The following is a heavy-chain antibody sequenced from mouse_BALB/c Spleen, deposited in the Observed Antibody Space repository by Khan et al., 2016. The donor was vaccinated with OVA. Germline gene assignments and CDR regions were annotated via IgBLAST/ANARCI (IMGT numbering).Heavy chain of an antibody. CDR1: GFTFGTYG. V-gene: IGHV5-6*01. CDR2: ISSGGTYS. Sequence: EVKLVESGGDLVKPGGSLKLSCAASGFTFGTYGMSWVRQTPDKRLEWVATISSGGTYSYSPDSLKGRFTISRDNAKNTLYLQMNSLKSEDTAMYYCARLYAMDYWGQGTSVTVSS. J-gene: IGHJ4*01. CDR3: ARLYAMDY.